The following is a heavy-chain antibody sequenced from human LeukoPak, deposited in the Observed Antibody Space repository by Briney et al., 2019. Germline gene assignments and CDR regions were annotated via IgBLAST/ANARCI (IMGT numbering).Heavy chain of an antibody. D-gene: IGHD2-2*02. CDR1: GFIFYNYA. CDR2: ISWNSGSI. Sequence: GGSLRLSCAGSGFIFYNYAMHWVRERPGKGLEWVSGISWNSGSIDYADSVKGRFTISRDNAKSSLYLQMNSLRVEDTAFYYCAKDNRRHYTTGPNPDSLHWGQGALVTVSS. CDR3: AKDNRRHYTTGPNPDSLH. J-gene: IGHJ4*02. V-gene: IGHV3-9*01.